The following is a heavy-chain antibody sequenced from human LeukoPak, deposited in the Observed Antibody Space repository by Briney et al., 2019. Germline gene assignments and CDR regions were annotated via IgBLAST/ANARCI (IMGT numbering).Heavy chain of an antibody. CDR3: AKPIPPYSSSHDAFDI. J-gene: IGHJ3*02. Sequence: PGGSLRLSCAASGFTFNTYAMHWVRQAPGKGLEWVAVMSFDGRDIHYVDSVKGRFTISRDNSKNTLYLQMNSLRAEDTAVYYCAKPIPPYSSSHDAFDIWGQGTMVTVSS. CDR1: GFTFNTYA. CDR2: MSFDGRDI. V-gene: IGHV3-30*04. D-gene: IGHD6-13*01.